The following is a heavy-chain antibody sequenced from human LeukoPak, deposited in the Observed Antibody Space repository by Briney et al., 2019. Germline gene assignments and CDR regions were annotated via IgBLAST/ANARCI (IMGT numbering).Heavy chain of an antibody. D-gene: IGHD4-11*01. CDR1: GFTFSTYA. CDR2: ISGSGGSI. V-gene: IGHV3-23*01. CDR3: AKERLTTTTFDS. J-gene: IGHJ4*01. Sequence: GGSLRLSCAASGFTFSTYAMSWVRQAPGKGLEWVSLISGSGGSIYYADSVKGRFTISRDNGQNTLSLQMNSLRAEDTALYYCAKERLTTTTFDSWGRGTLVTVSS.